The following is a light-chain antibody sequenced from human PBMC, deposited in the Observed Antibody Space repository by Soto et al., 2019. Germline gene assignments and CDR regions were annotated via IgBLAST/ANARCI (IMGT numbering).Light chain of an antibody. CDR3: QSYDSSLSAYV. CDR2: GNS. V-gene: IGLV1-40*01. Sequence: QSVLTQPPSVSGAPGQRVTISCTGSSSNIGAGFDVHWYQQLPGTAPKFLIYGNSNRPSGVPDRFSGSKSGTSASLAITGLQAEDEADYYCQSYDSSLSAYVFGAGNKLTVL. CDR1: SSNIGAGFD. J-gene: IGLJ1*01.